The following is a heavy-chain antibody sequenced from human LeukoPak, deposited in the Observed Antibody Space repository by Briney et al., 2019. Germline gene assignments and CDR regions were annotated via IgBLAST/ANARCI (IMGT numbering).Heavy chain of an antibody. J-gene: IGHJ5*02. CDR1: GYTLTELS. D-gene: IGHD3-3*01. CDR3: AKTRLMYYDFWSGTWFDP. V-gene: IGHV1-2*02. Sequence: ASVKVSCKVSGYTLTELSMHWVRQAPGQGLEWMGWINPNSGGTNYAQKFQGRVTMTRDTSISTAYMELSRLRSDDTAVYYCAKTRLMYYDFWSGTWFDPWGQGTLVTVSS. CDR2: INPNSGGT.